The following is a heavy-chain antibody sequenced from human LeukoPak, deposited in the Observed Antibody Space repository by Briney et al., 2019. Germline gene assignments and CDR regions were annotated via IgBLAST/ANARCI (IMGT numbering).Heavy chain of an antibody. CDR1: GYTFIGYY. CDR2: VKPNSGGT. Sequence: ASVKVSCKTSGYTFIGYYIHWVRQAPGQGLEWMGWVKPNSGGTNYAQKFQGRVTMTTDTSTSTAYMELRSLRSDDTAVYYCARDLGDSNPYYFDYWGQGTLVTVSS. D-gene: IGHD4-11*01. V-gene: IGHV1-2*02. CDR3: ARDLGDSNPYYFDY. J-gene: IGHJ4*02.